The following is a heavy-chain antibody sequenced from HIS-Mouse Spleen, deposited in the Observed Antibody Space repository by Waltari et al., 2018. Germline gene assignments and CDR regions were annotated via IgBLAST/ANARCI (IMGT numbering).Heavy chain of an antibody. CDR2: ISGGGRP. V-gene: IGHV3-53*01. J-gene: IGHJ3*02. CDR3: ASSSRGAFDI. Sequence: EVQLVESGGGLIQPGGSLRLSCAASGFTVSSNYMSWVRQAPGKGLRWVSVISGGGRPYYSDAVKGRFTISRDNSKNTLYLQMNSLRAEDTAVYYCASSSRGAFDIWGQGTMVTVSS. D-gene: IGHD6-6*01. CDR1: GFTVSSNY.